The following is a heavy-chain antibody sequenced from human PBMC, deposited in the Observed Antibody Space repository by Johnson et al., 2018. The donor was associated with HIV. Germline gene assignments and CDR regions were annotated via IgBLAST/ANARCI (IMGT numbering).Heavy chain of an antibody. CDR1: GFTVNSNY. J-gene: IGHJ3*02. D-gene: IGHD6-19*01. V-gene: IGHV3-9*03. CDR2: INGNSDGI. CDR3: ATDSSYGTGWLSAFDI. Sequence: VQVVESGGGLVQPGGSLRLSCTASGFTVNSNYMAWVRQTPGTGLEWVSGINGNSDGIGYAGLVKGRLSISRDNGKHSLYLQMNSLRPEDMALYYCATDSSYGTGWLSAFDIWGQGTMVTVSS.